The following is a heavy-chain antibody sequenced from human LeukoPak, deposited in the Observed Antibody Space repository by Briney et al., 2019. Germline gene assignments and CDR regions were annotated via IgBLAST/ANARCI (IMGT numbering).Heavy chain of an antibody. J-gene: IGHJ4*02. CDR2: ISSSGSTI. D-gene: IGHD3-10*01. CDR3: AREVPSGWFGEPKPFFDY. V-gene: IGHV3-48*03. CDR1: GFTFSSYE. Sequence: PGGSLRLSCAASGFTFSSYEMNWVRQAPGKGLEWVSYISSSGSTIYYADSVKGRFTISRDNAKNSLYLQMNSLRAEDTAVYYYAREVPSGWFGEPKPFFDYWGQGTLVTVSS.